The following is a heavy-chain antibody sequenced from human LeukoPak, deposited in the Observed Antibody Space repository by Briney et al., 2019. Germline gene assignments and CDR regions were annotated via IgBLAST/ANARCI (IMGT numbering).Heavy chain of an antibody. CDR3: ARGLAFPVVVVAATRLLRNWFDP. V-gene: IGHV3-30-3*01. J-gene: IGHJ5*02. D-gene: IGHD2-15*01. CDR1: GFTFSIYA. CDR2: ISYDGSNK. Sequence: GGSLRLSCAASGFTFSIYAMHWVRQAPGKGLEWVAVISYDGSNKYYADSVKGRFTISRDNSKNTLYLQMNSLRAEDTAVYYCARGLAFPVVVVAATRLLRNWFDPWGQGTLVTVSS.